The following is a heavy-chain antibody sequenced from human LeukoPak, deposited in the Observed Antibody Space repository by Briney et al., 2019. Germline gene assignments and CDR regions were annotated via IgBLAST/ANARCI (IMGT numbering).Heavy chain of an antibody. CDR1: GGSLTNYY. CDR3: ARRYCSSTSCHQDY. J-gene: IGHJ4*02. Sequence: ETLSLTCTVSGGSLTNYYWSWIRQPPGKGLEGIGYIYYSGSTNFNPSLKSRGTISVHMSKNQFSLKLSSVTAADTAVYYCARRYCSSTSCHQDYWGQGTLVTVSS. CDR2: IYYSGST. D-gene: IGHD2-2*01. V-gene: IGHV4-59*08.